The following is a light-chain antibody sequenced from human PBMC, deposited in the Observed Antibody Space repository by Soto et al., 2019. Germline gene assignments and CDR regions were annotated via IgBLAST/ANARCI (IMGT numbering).Light chain of an antibody. J-gene: IGKJ4*01. V-gene: IGKV1-39*01. CDR1: QSISSY. Sequence: DIQMTQSPSSLSASVGDRVTITCRASQSISSYLNWYQQKPGKAPKLLIYAASSLQSGVPSRFRGSGSGTDFTLTISSLQPEDFATYSCQQSYSSPLTFGGGTKVEIK. CDR3: QQSYSSPLT. CDR2: AAS.